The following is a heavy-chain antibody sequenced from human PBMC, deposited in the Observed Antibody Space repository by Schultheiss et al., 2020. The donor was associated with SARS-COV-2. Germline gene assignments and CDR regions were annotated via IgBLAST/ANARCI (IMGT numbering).Heavy chain of an antibody. V-gene: IGHV3-11*01. J-gene: IGHJ6*02. CDR1: GFTFSDYY. Sequence: GESLKISCAASGFTFSDYYMSWIRQAPGKGLEWVSYISSSGSTIYYADSVKGRFTISRDNAKNSLYLQMNSLRAEDTAVYYCARESWLPLATGMDVWGQGTTVTVSS. D-gene: IGHD5-12*01. CDR3: ARESWLPLATGMDV. CDR2: ISSSGSTI.